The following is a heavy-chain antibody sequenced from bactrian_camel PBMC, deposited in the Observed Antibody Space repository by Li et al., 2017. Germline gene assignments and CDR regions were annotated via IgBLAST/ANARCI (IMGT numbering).Heavy chain of an antibody. CDR3: AAQRGGYYGTYAFNY. Sequence: QVQLVESGGGLVQPGGSLRLSCAASGFTFSIYYMSWVRQAPGKGLEWVSGIYTGGGSTYYADSVKGRFTVSRDSAKNTLDLQMNSLKPEDTAVYYCAAQRGGYYGTYAFNYWGQGTQVTVS. V-gene: IGHV3S28*01. CDR1: GFTFSIYY. D-gene: IGHD7*01. CDR2: IYTGGGST. J-gene: IGHJ4*01.